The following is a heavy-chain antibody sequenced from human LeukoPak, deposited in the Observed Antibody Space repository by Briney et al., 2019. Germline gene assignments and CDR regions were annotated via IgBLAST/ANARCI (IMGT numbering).Heavy chain of an antibody. CDR2: IRSTSEYI. Sequence: GESLRLSCAASGFTFSSYSMNWVRQAPGKGLEWVSSIRSTSEYIFYADPVKGRFIVSRDNAKNSLYLQMNSLSAEDTAVYYCARPLEGTGGNWYFDLWGRGTLVTVSS. CDR3: ARPLEGTGGNWYFDL. V-gene: IGHV3-21*01. D-gene: IGHD1-14*01. CDR1: GFTFSSYS. J-gene: IGHJ2*01.